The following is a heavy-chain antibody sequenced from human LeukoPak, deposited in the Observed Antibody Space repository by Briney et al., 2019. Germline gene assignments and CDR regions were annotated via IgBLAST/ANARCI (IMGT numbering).Heavy chain of an antibody. V-gene: IGHV4-4*07. J-gene: IGHJ4*02. CDR1: GGSVSNYY. Sequence: SDTLSLTCTVSGGSVSNYYWTWIRQPAGKGLEWIGRTHTSGSTNYNPSLKSRVTISVDTSKNQFSLKLSSVTAADTAVYYCASIGIVVVVAAHWGQGTLVTVSS. CDR2: THTSGST. D-gene: IGHD2-15*01. CDR3: ASIGIVVVVAAH.